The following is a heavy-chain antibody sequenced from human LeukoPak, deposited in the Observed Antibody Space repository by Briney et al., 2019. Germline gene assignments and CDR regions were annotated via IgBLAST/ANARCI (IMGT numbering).Heavy chain of an antibody. Sequence: GGSLRLSRAASGFTFSSYWMSWVRQAPGKGLGWVASINEDGSDKYYVDSVKGRFTISRDNAKNSLYLQMNSLRAEDTAVYYCARDTYRFDDYWGQGTLVTVSS. CDR1: GFTFSSYW. CDR2: INEDGSDK. V-gene: IGHV3-7*01. J-gene: IGHJ4*02. CDR3: ARDTYRFDDY.